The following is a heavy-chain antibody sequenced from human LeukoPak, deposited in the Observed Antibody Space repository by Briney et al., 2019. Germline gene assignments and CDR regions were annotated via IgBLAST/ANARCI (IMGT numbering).Heavy chain of an antibody. D-gene: IGHD1-14*01. J-gene: IGHJ3*02. V-gene: IGHV4-39*01. CDR3: ASGNPTSDAFDI. Sequence: PSETLSLTCTDSGGSISSSSYYWGWIRQPPGKGLEWIGSIYYSGSTYYNPSLKSRVTISVDTSKNQFSLKLSSVTAADTAVYYCASGNPTSDAFDIWGQGTMVTVSS. CDR2: IYYSGST. CDR1: GGSISSSSYY.